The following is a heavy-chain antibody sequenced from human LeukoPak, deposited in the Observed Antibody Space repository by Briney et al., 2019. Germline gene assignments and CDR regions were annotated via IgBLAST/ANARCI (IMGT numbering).Heavy chain of an antibody. D-gene: IGHD6-19*01. V-gene: IGHV4-34*01. Sequence: SETLSLTCAVYGGSFSGYYWSWIRQPPGKGLEWIGEINHSGSTNYNPSLKSRVTISVDTSKNQFSLKLSSVTAADTAVYYCARGAGWYYYWGQGTLVTVSS. CDR3: ARGAGWYYY. J-gene: IGHJ4*02. CDR2: INHSGST. CDR1: GGSFSGYY.